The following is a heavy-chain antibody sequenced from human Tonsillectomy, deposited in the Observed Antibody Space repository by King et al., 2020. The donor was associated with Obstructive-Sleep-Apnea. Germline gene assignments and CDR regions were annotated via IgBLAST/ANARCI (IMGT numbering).Heavy chain of an antibody. Sequence: QLRESGPGLVKPSETLSLTCSVSGGSINNYYWSWIRQPPGKGLEWIGYVYYSGNTNFNPSLKSRVTISADTSKIQFYLRLSSVTAADTAVYYCARHRGVEDYGGYGDYFDYWGQGTLVTVSS. CDR2: VYYSGNT. CDR1: GGSINNYY. V-gene: IGHV4-59*08. D-gene: IGHD5-12*01. CDR3: ARHRGVEDYGGYGDYFDY. J-gene: IGHJ4*02.